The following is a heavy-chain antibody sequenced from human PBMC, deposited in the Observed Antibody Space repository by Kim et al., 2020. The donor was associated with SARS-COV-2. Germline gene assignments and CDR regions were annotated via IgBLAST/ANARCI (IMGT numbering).Heavy chain of an antibody. CDR2: IYSGGSST. V-gene: IGHV3-23*03. Sequence: GGSLRRSCAASGFTFSSYAMSWVRQAPGKGLEWVSVIYSGGSSTYYADSVKGRFTISRDNSKNTLYLQMNSLRAEDTAVYYCAKGKGGYNWNDQTFDYWGQGTLVTVSS. D-gene: IGHD1-20*01. J-gene: IGHJ4*02. CDR3: AKGKGGYNWNDQTFDY. CDR1: GFTFSSYA.